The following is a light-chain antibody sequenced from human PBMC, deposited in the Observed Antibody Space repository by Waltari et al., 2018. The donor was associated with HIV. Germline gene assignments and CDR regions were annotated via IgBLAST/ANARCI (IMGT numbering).Light chain of an antibody. CDR3: QQSYTTPRT. V-gene: IGKV1-39*01. CDR2: ADS. J-gene: IGKJ1*01. Sequence: IQMTQSPSSLSASVGDRVNLSFRSSQNIHTSLSWYQQTLGKAPKVLIFADSNLQTGVPSRFSGSGSGTVFARTISDLQREDFATDYWQQSYTTPRTCGQGTKVEIK. CDR1: QNIHTS.